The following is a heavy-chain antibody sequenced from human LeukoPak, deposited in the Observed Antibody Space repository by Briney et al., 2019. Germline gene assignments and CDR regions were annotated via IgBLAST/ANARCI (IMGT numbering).Heavy chain of an antibody. D-gene: IGHD3-10*01. J-gene: IGHJ4*02. CDR1: GFTFSSYA. Sequence: GGSLRLPCASFGFTFSSYAMSWVRQAPGKGLEWVSAISGSGGSTCYADSVKGRFTISRDNSKNTLYLQMNSLRAEDTAVYYCAKDPVLLWFGEFFGYWGQGTLVTVSS. CDR2: ISGSGGST. CDR3: AKDPVLLWFGEFFGY. V-gene: IGHV3-23*01.